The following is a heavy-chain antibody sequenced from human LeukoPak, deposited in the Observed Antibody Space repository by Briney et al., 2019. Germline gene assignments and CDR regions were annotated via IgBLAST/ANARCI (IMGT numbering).Heavy chain of an antibody. CDR3: ARDLVSAGFDI. Sequence: GASVKVSCKAFGYTFSSHATNWMRQAPGQGLELMGWINTNTGIPTYAQGFAGRFVFSLDTSVTTAYLQITSLKAEDTAVYYCARDLVSAGFDIWGQGTMVTVSS. CDR2: INTNTGIP. CDR1: GYTFSSHA. V-gene: IGHV7-4-1*02. D-gene: IGHD6-6*01. J-gene: IGHJ3*02.